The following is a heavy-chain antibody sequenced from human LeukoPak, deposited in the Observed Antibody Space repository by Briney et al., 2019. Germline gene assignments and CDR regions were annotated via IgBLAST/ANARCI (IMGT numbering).Heavy chain of an antibody. Sequence: ASVKVSCKASGGTFSSYAISWVRQAPGQGVEWMGRIIPILGIANYAQKFQGRVTITADKSTSTAYMELSSLRSEDTAVYYCARYLIVVVPAAPAYGMDVWGQGTTVTVSS. J-gene: IGHJ6*02. CDR1: GGTFSSYA. V-gene: IGHV1-69*04. CDR3: ARYLIVVVPAAPAYGMDV. D-gene: IGHD2-2*01. CDR2: IIPILGIA.